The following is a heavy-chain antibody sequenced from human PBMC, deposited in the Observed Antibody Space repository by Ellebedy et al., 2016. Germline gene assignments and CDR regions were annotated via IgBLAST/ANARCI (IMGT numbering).Heavy chain of an antibody. CDR2: ITTYNGDT. V-gene: IGHV1-18*04. J-gene: IGHJ4*02. D-gene: IGHD3-3*01. Sequence: ASVKVSCXASGYIFTGYYIHWVRQAPGQGLEWMGWITTYNGDTNYAQRLQGRVTMTKDTSTSTAYMELRSLTSDDTAVYYCARGWKTMFGVITEDIWGQGTLVTVSS. CDR1: GYIFTGYY. CDR3: ARGWKTMFGVITEDI.